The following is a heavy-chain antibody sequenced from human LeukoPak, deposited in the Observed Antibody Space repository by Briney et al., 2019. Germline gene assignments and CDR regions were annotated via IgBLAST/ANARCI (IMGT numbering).Heavy chain of an antibody. V-gene: IGHV1-2*02. J-gene: IGHJ6*03. CDR1: GYTFTGYY. Sequence: GASVKVSCKASGYTFTGYYMHWVRQAPGQGLEWMGWINPNSGGTNYAQKFQGRVTMTRDTSISTAYMELSRLRSDDTAVYYCARDPASWVIQLERRVYYYYYMDVWGKGTTVTVSS. CDR3: ARDPASWVIQLERRVYYYYYMDV. D-gene: IGHD1-1*01. CDR2: INPNSGGT.